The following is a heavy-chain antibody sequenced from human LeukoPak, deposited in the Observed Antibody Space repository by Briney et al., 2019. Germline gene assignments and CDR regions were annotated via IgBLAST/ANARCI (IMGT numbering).Heavy chain of an antibody. CDR2: IYYSGTT. V-gene: IGHV4-59*01. CDR3: ARGQWYYDSSGYFDHDAFDI. J-gene: IGHJ3*02. D-gene: IGHD3-22*01. CDR1: GGSISSYY. Sequence: SETLSLTCTVSGGSISSYYWSLIRQPPGKGLEWIGYIYYSGTTNYNPSLKSRVTISVDTSKNQFSLKLSSVTAADTAVYYCARGQWYYDSSGYFDHDAFDIWGQGTMVTVSS.